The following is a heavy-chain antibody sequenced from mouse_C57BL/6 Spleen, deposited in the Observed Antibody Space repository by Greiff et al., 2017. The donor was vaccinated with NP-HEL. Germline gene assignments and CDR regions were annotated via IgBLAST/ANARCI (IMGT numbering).Heavy chain of an antibody. Sequence: QVQLKQPGAELVRPGSSVKLSCKASGYTFTSYWMHWVKQRPIQGLEWIGNIDPSDSETHYNQKFKDKATLTVDKSSSTAYMQLSSLTSEDSAVYYCARHGAYPSLFFDYWGQGTTLTVSS. CDR2: IDPSDSET. V-gene: IGHV1-52*01. D-gene: IGHD2-10*01. J-gene: IGHJ2*01. CDR1: GYTFTSYW. CDR3: ARHGAYPSLFFDY.